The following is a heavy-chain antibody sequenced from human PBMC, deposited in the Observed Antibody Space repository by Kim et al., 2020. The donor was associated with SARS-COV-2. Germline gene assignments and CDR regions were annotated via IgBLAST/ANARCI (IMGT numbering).Heavy chain of an antibody. CDR2: IVVGSGNT. V-gene: IGHV1-58*02. D-gene: IGHD3-22*01. CDR3: AAADPWYYYSSHYGMDV. CDR1: GFTFTSSA. Sequence: SVKVSCKASGFTFTSSAMQWVRQARGQRLEWIGWIVVGSGNTNYAQKFQERVTITRDMSTSTAYMELSSLRSEDTAVYYCAAADPWYYYSSHYGMDVWGQGTTVTVSS. J-gene: IGHJ6*02.